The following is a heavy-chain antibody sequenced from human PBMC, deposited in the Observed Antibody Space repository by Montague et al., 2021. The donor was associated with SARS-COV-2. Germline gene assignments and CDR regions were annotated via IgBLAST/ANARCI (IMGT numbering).Heavy chain of an antibody. V-gene: IGHV3-11*03. D-gene: IGHD3-10*01. CDR1: GFTFSDCY. Sequence: LRLSFAASGFTFSDCYMTWIRQAPGKGLEWLSYISTRSTYTNYADSVKGRFTISRDYAKNSLYLQMNSLRAEDTAVYYCASFTMVRGAPGYGMDVWGQGTTVTVSS. J-gene: IGHJ6*02. CDR3: ASFTMVRGAPGYGMDV. CDR2: ISTRSTYT.